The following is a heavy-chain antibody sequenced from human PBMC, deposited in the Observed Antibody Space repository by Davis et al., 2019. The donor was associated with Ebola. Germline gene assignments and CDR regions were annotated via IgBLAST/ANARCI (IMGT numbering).Heavy chain of an antibody. D-gene: IGHD3-3*01. CDR1: GGSISSSSYS. J-gene: IGHJ4*02. CDR3: ASSTIFGVVSEDH. V-gene: IGHV4-39*01. CDR2: LSYGAST. Sequence: MPSETLSLTCTVSGGSISSSSYSWGWNRQPPGKGLEWIVSLSYGASTYYSPSLKSRVTISVDTSKNQFSLKLTSVTAADTAVYYCASSTIFGVVSEDHWGQGTLVTVSS.